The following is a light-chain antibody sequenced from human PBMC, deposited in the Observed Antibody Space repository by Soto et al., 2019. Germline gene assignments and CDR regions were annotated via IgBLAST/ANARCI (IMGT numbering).Light chain of an antibody. J-gene: IGLJ1*01. CDR1: SSDVGGYNY. Sequence: QCALTQPRSVCGSPGQSVTISCTRTSSDVGGYNYVSWYQQHPGKAPKLMIYDVSKRPSGVPDRFSGSKSGNTASLTISGLQAEDEADYYCCSYAGSYTGVFGTGTKLTV. CDR3: CSYAGSYTGV. CDR2: DVS. V-gene: IGLV2-11*01.